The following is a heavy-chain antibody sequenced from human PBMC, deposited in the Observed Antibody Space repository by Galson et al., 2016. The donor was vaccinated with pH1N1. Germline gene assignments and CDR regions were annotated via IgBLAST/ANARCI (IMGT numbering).Heavy chain of an antibody. J-gene: IGHJ6*03. V-gene: IGHV3-21*06. CDR1: GFTFTAYS. CDR2: ITSNSFYM. D-gene: IGHD1-26*01. Sequence: SLRLSCAASGFTFTAYSMIWVRQAPGKGLEWVSSITSNSFYMYYADSVKGRFTISRDNAKNSLYLHINNLRAEDTAVYYCARDPGRPRLYYMDVLGKGTTVTVSS. CDR3: ARDPGRPRLYYMDV.